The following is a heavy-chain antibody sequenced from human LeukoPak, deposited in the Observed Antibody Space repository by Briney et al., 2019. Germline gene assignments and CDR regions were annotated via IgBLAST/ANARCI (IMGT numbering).Heavy chain of an antibody. CDR1: GFLLRIYA. CDR3: AKDRMVYDISTALVDY. Sequence: GGSVRLLCGVWGFLLRIYAMRGAPQPSGRAREGVSDISGSGGSTYYADSVKGRFTISRDNSKNTLYLQMNSLRAEDTAVYYCAKDRMVYDISTALVDYWGQRTLVTVSS. J-gene: IGHJ4*02. V-gene: IGHV3-23*01. D-gene: IGHD3-9*01. CDR2: ISGSGGST.